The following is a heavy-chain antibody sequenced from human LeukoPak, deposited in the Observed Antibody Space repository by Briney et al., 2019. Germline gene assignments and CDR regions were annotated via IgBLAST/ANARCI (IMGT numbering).Heavy chain of an antibody. CDR3: ARDLGSMTTVNGFDC. D-gene: IGHD4-11*01. Sequence: ASVKVSCKASGYTFTSYGISWVRQAPRQGLEWMGWTSAYNGNTNYAQKVQGRVTMTTDTSTSTAYMELRSLRSDDTAVYYCARDLGSMTTVNGFDCWGQGALVTVSS. CDR1: GYTFTSYG. CDR2: TSAYNGNT. J-gene: IGHJ4*02. V-gene: IGHV1-18*01.